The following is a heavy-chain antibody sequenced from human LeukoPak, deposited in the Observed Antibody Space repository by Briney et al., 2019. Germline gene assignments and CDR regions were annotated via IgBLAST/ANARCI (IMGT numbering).Heavy chain of an antibody. CDR2: SKKRSDGGTT. V-gene: IGHV3-15*07. CDR3: TRDWYHAFDF. J-gene: IGHJ3*01. Sequence: GGPLRLSCAASGFTFNNAWMNWVRQAPGKGLEWVGRSKKRSDGGTTDYAAPGKDRFIISRDDSQDTLYLQMNTMKTEDTAVYYCTRDWYHAFDFWGQGTVVTVSS. CDR1: GFTFNNAW. D-gene: IGHD3-9*01.